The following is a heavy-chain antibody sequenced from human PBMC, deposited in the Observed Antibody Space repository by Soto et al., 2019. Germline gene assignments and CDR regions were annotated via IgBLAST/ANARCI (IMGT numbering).Heavy chain of an antibody. J-gene: IGHJ4*02. D-gene: IGHD2-21*02. CDR2: IWYDGSNK. CDR3: ARDLCGGDCSIDY. CDR1: AFTFGSYG. V-gene: IGHV3-33*01. Sequence: QVQLVESGGGVVQPGRSLRLSCAASAFTFGSYGMHWVRQAPGKGLEWVAVIWYDGSNKYYADSVKGRFTISRDNSKNTLYLQMNSLRAEDTAVYYCARDLCGGDCSIDYWGQGTLVTVSS.